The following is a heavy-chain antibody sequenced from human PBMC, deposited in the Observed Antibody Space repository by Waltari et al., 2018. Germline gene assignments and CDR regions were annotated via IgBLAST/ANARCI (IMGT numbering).Heavy chain of an antibody. Sequence: QVQLQQWGAGLLKPSETLSLTCAVYGGSFSGYYWSWIRQPPGKGLEWIGEINHSGSTNYNPSLKSRVTISVDTSKNQFSLKLSSVTAADTAVYYCARGRRYYDSSGYLNYYYYYYMDVWGKGTTVTVSS. V-gene: IGHV4-34*01. J-gene: IGHJ6*03. CDR1: GGSFSGYY. CDR3: ARGRRYYDSSGYLNYYYYYYMDV. CDR2: INHSGST. D-gene: IGHD3-22*01.